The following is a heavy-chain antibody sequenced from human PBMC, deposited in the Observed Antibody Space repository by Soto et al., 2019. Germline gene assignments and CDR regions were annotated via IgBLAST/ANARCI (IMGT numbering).Heavy chain of an antibody. CDR2: IGSSGGSR. J-gene: IGHJ6*02. CDR3: ARAGEYYYILTCLGAVDV. D-gene: IGHD3-9*01. V-gene: IGHV3-11*01. Sequence: QVQLVESGGGLVKPGGYLRLSCAASGFIFSDYYLSWIRQAPGKGLEWVSYIGSSGGSRYYAHSVKGRFTISRDNAKNSLNLEMNSLRAGDRAVCYCARAGEYYYILTCLGAVDVWGQGTTGTVSS. CDR1: GFIFSDYY.